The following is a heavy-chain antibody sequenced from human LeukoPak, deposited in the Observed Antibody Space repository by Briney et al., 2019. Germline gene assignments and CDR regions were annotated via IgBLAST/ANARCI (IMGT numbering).Heavy chain of an antibody. CDR3: ARHDYGDYVWENGFDP. CDR2: IKQDGGEK. Sequence: GGSLRLSCAASGFTFSDYYMSWVRQAPGKGLEWVANIKQDGGEKYYVDSVQGRFTISRDNAKSSLYLQMNSLRAEDTAVYYCARHDYGDYVWENGFDPWGQGTLVTVSS. J-gene: IGHJ5*02. V-gene: IGHV3-7*01. D-gene: IGHD4-17*01. CDR1: GFTFSDYY.